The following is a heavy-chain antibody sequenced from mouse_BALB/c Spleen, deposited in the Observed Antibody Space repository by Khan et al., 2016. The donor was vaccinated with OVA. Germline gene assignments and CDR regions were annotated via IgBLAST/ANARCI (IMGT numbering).Heavy chain of an antibody. V-gene: IGHV5-6*01. Sequence: EVQLVESGGDLVKPGGSLKLSCAASGFTFSSYSMSWVRQTPDKRLEWVASISSGGDYIYYPDSVQGRFTISRDNAKNTLYLQLSDLKSEDTAMYYCADHLTGSFTYWGQGTLVTVSA. CDR1: GFTFSSYS. J-gene: IGHJ3*01. D-gene: IGHD4-1*01. CDR3: ADHLTGSFTY. CDR2: ISSGGDYI.